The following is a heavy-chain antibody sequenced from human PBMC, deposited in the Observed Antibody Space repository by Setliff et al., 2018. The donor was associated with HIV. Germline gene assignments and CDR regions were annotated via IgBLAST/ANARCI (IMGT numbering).Heavy chain of an antibody. CDR3: ARSREEWKPFAFDY. D-gene: IGHD1-1*01. CDR1: GGIISSDSFF. V-gene: IGHV4-61*09. J-gene: IGHJ4*02. CDR2: ISATGST. Sequence: SETLSLTCTVSGGIISSDSFFWSWIRQPAGKGLEWIGHISATGSTNYNPSLKSRVTMSLDTSKNQFSLNLNSVTAADAAVYFCARSREEWKPFAFDYWGQGTLVTVSS.